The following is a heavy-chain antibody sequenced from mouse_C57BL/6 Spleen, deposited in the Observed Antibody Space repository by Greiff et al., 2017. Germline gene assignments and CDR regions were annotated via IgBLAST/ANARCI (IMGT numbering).Heavy chain of an antibody. CDR1: GFTFSSYT. Sequence: EVMLVESGGGLVKPGGSLKLSCAASGFTFSSYTMSWVRQTPEKRLEWVATISGGGGNTYYPDRVKGRSTIARDNAKNTLYLQISSLRSEDTALYYCAREGEYAMDYWGQGTSVTVSS. V-gene: IGHV5-9*01. CDR3: AREGEYAMDY. J-gene: IGHJ4*01. CDR2: ISGGGGNT.